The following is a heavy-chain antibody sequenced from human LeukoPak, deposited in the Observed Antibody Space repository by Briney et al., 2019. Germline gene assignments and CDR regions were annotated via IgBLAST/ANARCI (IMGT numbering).Heavy chain of an antibody. CDR2: IKQDGSEK. CDR3: AMGLRLHGAFDI. J-gene: IGHJ3*02. CDR1: GFTFSSYA. Sequence: GGSLRLSCATSGFTFSSYAMTWVRQAPGKGLEWVANIKQDGSEKYYVDSVKGRFTISRDNAKNSLYLQMNSLRAEDTAVYYCAMGLRLHGAFDIWGQGTMVTVSS. D-gene: IGHD5/OR15-5a*01. V-gene: IGHV3-7*01.